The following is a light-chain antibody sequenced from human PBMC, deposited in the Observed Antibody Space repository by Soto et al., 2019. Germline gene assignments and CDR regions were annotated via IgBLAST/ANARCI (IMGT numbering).Light chain of an antibody. CDR1: QSVSSSY. V-gene: IGKV3-20*01. Sequence: EIVLTQSPGTLSLSPGERATLSCRASQSVSSSYLAWYQQKPGQAPRLLIYGASSRATGIPDRFSGSGSGTDFTLTISILEPEDFAVYYCQQYGSSFSITFGQGTRLEIK. J-gene: IGKJ5*01. CDR3: QQYGSSFSIT. CDR2: GAS.